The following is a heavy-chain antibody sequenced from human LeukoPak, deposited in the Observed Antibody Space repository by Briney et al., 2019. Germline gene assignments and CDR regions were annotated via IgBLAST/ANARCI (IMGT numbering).Heavy chain of an antibody. V-gene: IGHV3-53*01. Sequence: PGGSLRLSCAASGLTVSSNYLTWVRQAPGKGLEWVSSIYSGGTTHYADSVKGRFTISRDHSKSTVYLQMNSLRAEDTAVYYCARDLRSYAMAIWGQGITVTASS. J-gene: IGHJ6*02. D-gene: IGHD3-10*01. CDR2: IYSGGTT. CDR1: GLTVSSNY. CDR3: ARDLRSYAMAI.